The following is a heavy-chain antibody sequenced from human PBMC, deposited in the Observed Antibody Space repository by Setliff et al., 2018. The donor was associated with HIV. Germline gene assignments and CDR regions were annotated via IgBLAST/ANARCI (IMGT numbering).Heavy chain of an antibody. J-gene: IGHJ4*02. D-gene: IGHD3-9*01. CDR1: GGSINRSNYY. CDR3: ARQTWEYYDTLTGYYRSPKNFDS. CDR2: ISYTGST. Sequence: SETLSLTCTVPGGSINRSNYYWGWIRQPPGKGLEWIGTISYTGSTYYDPSLKSRVTISLDTSKNQFFLKLSSATAPDTAIYYCARQTWEYYDTLTGYYRSPKNFDSWGQGTQVTVSS. V-gene: IGHV4-39*01.